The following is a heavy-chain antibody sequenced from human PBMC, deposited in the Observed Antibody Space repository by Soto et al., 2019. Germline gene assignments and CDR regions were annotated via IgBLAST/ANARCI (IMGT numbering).Heavy chain of an antibody. D-gene: IGHD3-16*01. CDR2: IYYSGST. CDR3: ASPTLGAFDI. CDR1: GGSISSSNYY. V-gene: IGHV4-39*01. Sequence: KPSETLSLTCTVSGGSISSSNYYWGWIRQPPGKGLEWIGSIYYSGSTSYNSSLKSRVTISVDTSKNQFSLRLRSVTAADTAVYYCASPTLGAFDIWGQGTMVTVS. J-gene: IGHJ3*02.